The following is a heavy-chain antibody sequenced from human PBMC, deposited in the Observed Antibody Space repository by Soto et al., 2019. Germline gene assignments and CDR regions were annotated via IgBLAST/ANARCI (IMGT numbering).Heavy chain of an antibody. J-gene: IGHJ6*02. D-gene: IGHD3-10*01. CDR2: IIPIFGTA. CDR1: GGTFSSYA. CDR3: ARDGSGSYHYYYYGMDV. Sequence: QVQLVQSGAEVKKPGSSVKVSCKASGGTFSSYAISWVRQAPGQGLEWMGGIIPIFGTANYAQKFQGRVTITADESTSTAYMEQSGLRSEDTAVYYCARDGSGSYHYYYYGMDVWGQGTTVTVSS. V-gene: IGHV1-69*12.